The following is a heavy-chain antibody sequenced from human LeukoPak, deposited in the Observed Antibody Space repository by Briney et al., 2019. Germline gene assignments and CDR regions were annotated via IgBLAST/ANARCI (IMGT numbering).Heavy chain of an antibody. V-gene: IGHV3-7*01. CDR3: ARVACTSCPILYYFDY. Sequence: GGSLRLSCAASRFTFSNYWMSWVRQAPGKGLEWVANIKQDGSDKYFVDSVKGRFTISRDNAKNSLYLQMNSLRAEDTAVYYCARVACTSCPILYYFDYWGQGTLVTVSS. CDR2: IKQDGSDK. D-gene: IGHD2-2*01. CDR1: RFTFSNYW. J-gene: IGHJ4*02.